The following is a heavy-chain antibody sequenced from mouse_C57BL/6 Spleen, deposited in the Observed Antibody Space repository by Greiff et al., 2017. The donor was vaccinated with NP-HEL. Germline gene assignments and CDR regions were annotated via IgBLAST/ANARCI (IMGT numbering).Heavy chain of an antibody. V-gene: IGHV1-85*01. Sequence: VMLVESGPELVKPGASVKLSCKASGYTFTSYDINWVKQRPGQGLEWIGWIYPRDGSTKYNEKFKGKATLTVDTSSSTAYMELHSLTSEDSAVYFCARRLYDYDGGGFDDWGQGTTLTVSA. CDR3: ARRLYDYDGGGFDD. D-gene: IGHD2-4*01. J-gene: IGHJ2*01. CDR2: IYPRDGST. CDR1: GYTFTSYD.